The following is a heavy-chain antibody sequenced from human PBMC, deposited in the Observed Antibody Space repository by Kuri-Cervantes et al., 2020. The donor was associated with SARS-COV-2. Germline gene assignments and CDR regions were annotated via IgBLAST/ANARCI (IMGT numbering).Heavy chain of an antibody. CDR1: GFAFFTYS. V-gene: IGHV3-21*01. J-gene: IGHJ4*02. CDR2: ISSSSSYI. CDR3: ARADDCSCGSCPAYY. D-gene: IGHD2-15*01. Sequence: GGSLRLSCEASGFAFFTYSMNWVRQAPGKGLDWVSSISSSSSYIYYADSVKGRFTISRDNAKNSLYRQMNSLRAEDTAVYYCARADDCSCGSCPAYYWVQGTLVAVSS.